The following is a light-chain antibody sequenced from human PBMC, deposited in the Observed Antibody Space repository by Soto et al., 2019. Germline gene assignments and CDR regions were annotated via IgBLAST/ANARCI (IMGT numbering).Light chain of an antibody. CDR2: GAS. J-gene: IGKJ1*01. CDR3: QQYSNWPPWT. V-gene: IGKV3-15*01. Sequence: ELVMTQSPATLSVSPGNTVTLSCRANQTITSNLAWYQQKPGQAPRLLIYGASTRATGIPVRFSGSGSGTEFTLTISSLQSEDFAVYYCQQYSNWPPWTFGQGTKVDIK. CDR1: QTITSN.